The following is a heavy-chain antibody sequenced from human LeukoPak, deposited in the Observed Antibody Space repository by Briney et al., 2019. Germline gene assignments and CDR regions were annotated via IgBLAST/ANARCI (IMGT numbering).Heavy chain of an antibody. V-gene: IGHV3-43*01. CDR3: AKDIGVGYCNGCLFDY. CDR1: GFTVSRYS. CDR2: ISWDGGST. J-gene: IGHJ4*02. Sequence: GGSERLSCAAYGFTVSRYSMSWVRQAPGKGLEWVSLISWDGGSTYYADSVKGRFTISRDNSKNSLYLQMNSLRTEDTALYYCAKDIGVGYCNGCLFDYWGQGTLVTVSS. D-gene: IGHD2-15*01.